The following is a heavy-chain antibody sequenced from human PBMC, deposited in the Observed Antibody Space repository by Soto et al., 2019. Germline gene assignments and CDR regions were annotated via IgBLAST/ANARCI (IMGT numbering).Heavy chain of an antibody. CDR3: DSSGYPIFDY. CDR2: TYYRSKWYD. CDR1: GDSVSSKSVA. Sequence: PSQTLSLTCAIFGDSVSSKSVARNWIRQSPSRGLEWLGRTYYRSKWYDDYAVSVKSRITINPDTSKNQFSLQLNSVTPEDTAVYYYDSSGYPIFDYWGQGTLVTVSS. V-gene: IGHV6-1*01. J-gene: IGHJ4*02. D-gene: IGHD3-22*01.